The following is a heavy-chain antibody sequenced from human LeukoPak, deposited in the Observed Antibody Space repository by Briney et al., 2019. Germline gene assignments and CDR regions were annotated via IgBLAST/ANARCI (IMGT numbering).Heavy chain of an antibody. V-gene: IGHV3-23*01. CDR2: ISGSGGST. J-gene: IGHJ6*02. CDR3: AKDPGRDGYNYLSYGMDV. D-gene: IGHD5-24*01. CDR1: GFTFSSYS. Sequence: GGSLRLSCAASGFTFSSYSMNWVRQAPGKGLEWVSAISGSGGSTYYADSVKGRFTISRDNSKNTLYLQMNSLRAEDTAVYYCAKDPGRDGYNYLSYGMDVWGQGTTVTVSS.